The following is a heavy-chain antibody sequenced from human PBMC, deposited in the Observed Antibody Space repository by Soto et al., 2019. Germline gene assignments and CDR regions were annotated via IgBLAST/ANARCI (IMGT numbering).Heavy chain of an antibody. Sequence: GGSLRLSCVASGFVFKNYEMNWVRQAPGKGLVWISYISNSGNTMYVADSMRGRFTISRDNAKNSLFLQMNSLRADDTAVYYCARDIDNRDYYYGLDVWGQGTTVTVS. V-gene: IGHV3-48*03. CDR3: ARDIDNRDYYYGLDV. D-gene: IGHD1-20*01. CDR2: ISNSGNTM. CDR1: GFVFKNYE. J-gene: IGHJ6*02.